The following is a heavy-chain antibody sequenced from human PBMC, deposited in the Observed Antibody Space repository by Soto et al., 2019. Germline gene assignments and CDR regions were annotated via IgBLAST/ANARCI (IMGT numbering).Heavy chain of an antibody. CDR2: ISYDGSNK. Sequence: PGGSLRLSCAASGFTFSSYAMHWVRQAPGKGLEWVAVISYDGSNKYYADSVKGRFTISRDNSKNTLYLQMNSLRAEDTAVYYCARGFCSSTSCYTWDYYYYGMDVWGQGTTVTVSS. J-gene: IGHJ6*02. D-gene: IGHD2-2*02. CDR1: GFTFSSYA. CDR3: ARGFCSSTSCYTWDYYYYGMDV. V-gene: IGHV3-30-3*01.